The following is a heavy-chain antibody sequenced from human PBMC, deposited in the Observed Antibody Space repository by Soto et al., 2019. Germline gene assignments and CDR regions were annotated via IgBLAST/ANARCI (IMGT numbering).Heavy chain of an antibody. D-gene: IGHD3-10*01. CDR3: ARGGGPMVRGVNDAFDI. Sequence: QVQLVQSGAEVKKPGASVKVSCKASGYTFTGYYMHWVRQAPGQGLEWMGWINPNSGCTNYAQKCQGWVTMTREASISTAYMELRRLRSDDTAVYYCARGGGPMVRGVNDAFDIWGQGTMVTVSS. V-gene: IGHV1-2*04. J-gene: IGHJ3*02. CDR2: INPNSGCT. CDR1: GYTFTGYY.